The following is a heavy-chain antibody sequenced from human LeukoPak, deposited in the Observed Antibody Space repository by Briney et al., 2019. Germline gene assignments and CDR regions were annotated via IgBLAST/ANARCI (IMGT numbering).Heavy chain of an antibody. D-gene: IGHD5-24*01. Sequence: PSETLSLTCTVSGDSVNSGAYYWSWIRQSPGKGLEWIGNIYYSGSAYYNPSLKSRVTMSVDTSKNQFSLKLSSVTAADTAVYYCARGGNLHDRDGYNYGSLDYWGQGNLVTVSP. CDR3: ARGGNLHDRDGYNYGSLDY. V-gene: IGHV4-39*07. J-gene: IGHJ4*02. CDR1: GDSVNSGAYY. CDR2: IYYSGSA.